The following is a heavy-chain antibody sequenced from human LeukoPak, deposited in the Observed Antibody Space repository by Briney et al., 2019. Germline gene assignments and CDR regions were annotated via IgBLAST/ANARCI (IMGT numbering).Heavy chain of an antibody. D-gene: IGHD3-9*01. CDR2: IYYSGST. CDR3: ARDILTGFDY. J-gene: IGHJ4*02. CDR1: GGTISSGDYY. V-gene: IGHV4-30-4*01. Sequence: SETLSLTCTVSGGTISSGDYYWSWIRQPAGKGLEWIGYIYYSGSTSYGPSLKSRLTISVDRSKNQFSLRLNSVTAADTAVYYCARDILTGFDYWGQGTLVTVSS.